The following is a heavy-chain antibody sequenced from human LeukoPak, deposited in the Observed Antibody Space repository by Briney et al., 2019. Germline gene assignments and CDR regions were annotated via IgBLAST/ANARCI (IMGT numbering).Heavy chain of an antibody. CDR3: AKNGRPPVYYYYGMDV. V-gene: IGHV3-21*06. CDR2: ISTSSGYI. CDR1: GFTFSSYG. J-gene: IGHJ6*02. Sequence: GGSLRLSCAASGFTFSSYGMNWVRQAPGKGLEWVSSISTSSGYIYYADSLEGRFTISRDNAKNSLYLQMDSLRAEDTAVYYCAKNGRPPVYYYYGMDVWGQGTTVTVSS.